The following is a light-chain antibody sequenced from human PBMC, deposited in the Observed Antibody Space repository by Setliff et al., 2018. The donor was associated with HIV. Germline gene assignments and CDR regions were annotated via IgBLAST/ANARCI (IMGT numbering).Light chain of an antibody. V-gene: IGLV2-23*01. Sequence: QSALTQPASVSGSPGQSITISCTGTSSDIGSYNYVSWYQHHHSLRISERFSGSKSGNTASLTISGLQADDEADYYCCSYGSSDTFVFGTGTKVTVL. J-gene: IGLJ1*01. CDR1: SSDIGSYNY. CDR3: CSYGSSDTFV.